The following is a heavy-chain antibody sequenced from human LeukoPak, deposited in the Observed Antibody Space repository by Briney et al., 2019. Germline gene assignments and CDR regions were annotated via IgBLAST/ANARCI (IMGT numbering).Heavy chain of an antibody. Sequence: SETLSLTCAVYGGSFSGYYWSWIRQPPGKGLEWIGEINHSGSTNYNPSLKSRVTISVDTSKNQFSLKLSSVTAADTAVYYCARDAAVGTPAAMRDYYYYMDVWGKGTTVTVSS. CDR3: ARDAAVGTPAAMRDYYYYMDV. CDR1: GGSFSGYY. V-gene: IGHV4-34*01. CDR2: INHSGST. J-gene: IGHJ6*03. D-gene: IGHD2-2*01.